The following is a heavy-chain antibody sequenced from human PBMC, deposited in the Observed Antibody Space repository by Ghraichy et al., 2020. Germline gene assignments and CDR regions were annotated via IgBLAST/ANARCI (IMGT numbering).Heavy chain of an antibody. D-gene: IGHD4-17*01. CDR2: ISGSGGST. CDR1: GFTFSGYA. V-gene: IGHV3-23*01. Sequence: GESLNISCAASGFTFSGYAMSWVRQAPGKGLEWVSTISGSGGSTYYADSVTGRFTISRDISKSTLYLQMNSQRAEDTAVYYCAKDVPDYGDFYYFDYWGQGSLVPVSS. J-gene: IGHJ4*02. CDR3: AKDVPDYGDFYYFDY.